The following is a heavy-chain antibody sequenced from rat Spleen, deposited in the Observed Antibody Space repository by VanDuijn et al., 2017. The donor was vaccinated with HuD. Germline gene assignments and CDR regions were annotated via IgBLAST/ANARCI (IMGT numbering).Heavy chain of an antibody. V-gene: IGHV5S10*01. CDR1: RFTFSDYT. CDR2: IFYDGTRT. J-gene: IGHJ3*01. D-gene: IGHD1-6*01. Sequence: EVRLVESGGGLVQPGGSLKLSCTASRFTFSDYTMAWVRQTPKKGLEWVATIFYDGTRTYYRDSVKGRFTIARDNVRSILSLQMDSLRSEDTATYYCPTDYSLISRFAYWGQGTLVTVSS. CDR3: PTDYSLISRFAY.